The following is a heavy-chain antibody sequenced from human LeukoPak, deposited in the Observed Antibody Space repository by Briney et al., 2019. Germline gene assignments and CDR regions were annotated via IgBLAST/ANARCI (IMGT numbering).Heavy chain of an antibody. CDR3: ACCSGGSCYPRVEYYYYYMDV. V-gene: IGHV1-69*13. Sequence: ASVKVSCKASGYTFTSYYMHWVRQAPGQGLEWMGGIIPIFGTANYAQKFQGRVTITADESTSTAYMELSSLRSEDTAVYYCACCSGGSCYPRVEYYYYYMDVWGKGTTVTISS. CDR2: IIPIFGTA. J-gene: IGHJ6*03. D-gene: IGHD2-15*01. CDR1: GYTFTSYY.